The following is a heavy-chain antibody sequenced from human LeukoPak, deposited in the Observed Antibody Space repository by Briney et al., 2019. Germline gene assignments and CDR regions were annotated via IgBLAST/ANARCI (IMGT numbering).Heavy chain of an antibody. CDR1: EFTFSSYS. CDR3: ARTRGSGYLTFDY. Sequence: GGSLRLSCAASEFTFSSYSMNWVRQAPGKGLEWVSYTTNSGNSKSYADSVKGRFTISRDNTKNSLYLQMNGLRAEDTAVYYCARTRGSGYLTFDYWGQGILVTVSS. V-gene: IGHV3-48*01. CDR2: TTNSGNSK. J-gene: IGHJ4*02. D-gene: IGHD3-22*01.